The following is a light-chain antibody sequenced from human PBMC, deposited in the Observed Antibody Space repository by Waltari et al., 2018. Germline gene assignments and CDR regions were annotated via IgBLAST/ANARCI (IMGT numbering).Light chain of an antibody. V-gene: IGLV2-23*01. CDR3: CSYAGGRTWV. J-gene: IGLJ3*02. CDR2: EGS. CDR1: SSDVGTYNL. Sequence: QSALTQPASVSGSPGQSITTSCTGTSSDVGTYNLVSWYQQHPGKAPKLLIYEGSKRPSGVSDRFSGSRSGNTASLSISVLQADDEGYYYGCSYAGGRTWVFGGGTQLTVL.